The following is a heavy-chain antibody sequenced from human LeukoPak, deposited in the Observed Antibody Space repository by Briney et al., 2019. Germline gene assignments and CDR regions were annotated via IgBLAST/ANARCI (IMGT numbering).Heavy chain of an antibody. CDR1: GGSISSGGYY. V-gene: IGHV4-31*03. CDR3: ARVLDYGDHFDY. J-gene: IGHJ4*02. Sequence: KPSETLSLTCTVSGGSISSGGYYWSWIRQHPGKGLEWIGYIYYSGSTYYNPSLKSRVTISVDTSKNQFSLKLSSVTAADTAVYYCARVLDYGDHFDYWGQGTLVTVSS. CDR2: IYYSGST. D-gene: IGHD4-17*01.